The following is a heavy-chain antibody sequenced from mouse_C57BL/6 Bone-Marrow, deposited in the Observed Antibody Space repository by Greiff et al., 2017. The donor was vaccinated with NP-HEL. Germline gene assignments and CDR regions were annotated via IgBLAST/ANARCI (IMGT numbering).Heavy chain of an antibody. CDR3: ARGGVYYGYPFYAMDY. D-gene: IGHD2-2*01. J-gene: IGHJ4*01. CDR1: GFTFSSYA. V-gene: IGHV5-4*03. Sequence: EVNLVESGGGLVKPGGSLKLSCAASGFTFSSYAMSWVRQTPEKRLEWVATISDGGSYTYYPDNVKGRFTITRDTAKNNLYLQMSHLKSEDTAMYYFARGGVYYGYPFYAMDYWDQGTSVTVSS. CDR2: ISDGGSYT.